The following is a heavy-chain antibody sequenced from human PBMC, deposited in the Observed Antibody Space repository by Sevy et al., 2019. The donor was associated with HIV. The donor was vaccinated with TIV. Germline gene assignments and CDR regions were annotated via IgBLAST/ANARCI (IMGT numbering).Heavy chain of an antibody. CDR1: GFTVNSNY. D-gene: IGHD5-18*01. J-gene: IGHJ4*02. Sequence: GGSLRLSCAASGFTVNSNYMTWVRQAPGKGLEGVSVIYSDGTTYHADSVKDRFTISRYNSKNTLYLQMNSLRAEDTAVYYCARGKRGYGYALNYWGQGTLVTVSS. CDR2: IYSDGTT. CDR3: ARGKRGYGYALNY. V-gene: IGHV3-66*01.